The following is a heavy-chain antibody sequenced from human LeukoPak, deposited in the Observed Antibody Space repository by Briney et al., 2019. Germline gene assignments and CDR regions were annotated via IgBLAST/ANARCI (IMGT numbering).Heavy chain of an antibody. CDR1: GFTFSSYS. D-gene: IGHD3-3*01. CDR3: ARVDYDFWSGEPYYYYMDV. V-gene: IGHV3-48*01. Sequence: GGSLRLSCAASGFTFSSYSMNWVRQAPGKGLEWVSYISSSSSTIYYADSVKGRFTISRDNAKNSLYLQMNSLRAEDTAVYYCARVDYDFWSGEPYYYYMDVWGKGTTVTVSS. CDR2: ISSSSSTI. J-gene: IGHJ6*03.